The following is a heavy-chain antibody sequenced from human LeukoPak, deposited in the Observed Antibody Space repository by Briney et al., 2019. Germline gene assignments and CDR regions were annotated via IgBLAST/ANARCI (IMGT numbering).Heavy chain of an antibody. CDR2: INPSGGST. J-gene: IGHJ4*02. CDR1: GYTFTSYY. D-gene: IGHD3-3*01. CDR3: ARAKSDFWSGYSYYFDY. Sequence: ASVKVSCKASGYTFTSYYMHWVRQAPGQGLEWMGIINPSGGSTSYAQKFQGRVTMTRDTSTSTVYMELSSLRSEDTAVYYCARAKSDFWSGYSYYFDYWGQGTLVTVSS. V-gene: IGHV1-46*01.